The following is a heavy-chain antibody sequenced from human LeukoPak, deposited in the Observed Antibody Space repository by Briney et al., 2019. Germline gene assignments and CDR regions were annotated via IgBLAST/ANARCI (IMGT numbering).Heavy chain of an antibody. Sequence: SVKVSCKASGGTFSKNVVSWVRQAPGQGLEWMGGIIPIFGTANYAQKFQGRVTITADKSTSTAYMELSSLRSEDTAVYYCARELRGSYYFDYWGQGTLVTVSS. CDR1: GGTFSKNV. CDR2: IIPIFGTA. V-gene: IGHV1-69*06. J-gene: IGHJ4*02. D-gene: IGHD5-12*01. CDR3: ARELRGSYYFDY.